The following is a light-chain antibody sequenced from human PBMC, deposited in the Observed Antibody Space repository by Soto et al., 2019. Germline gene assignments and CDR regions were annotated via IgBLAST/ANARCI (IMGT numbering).Light chain of an antibody. CDR2: GVS. J-gene: IGKJ1*01. CDR3: EQYDGSPRT. V-gene: IGKV3-20*01. CDR1: QSVSSSH. Sequence: EVELTQSPGTLSLSPGERATLSCRASQSVSSSHLAWYQQKPGQSPRLVIYGVSNRATGIPNRFSGGGFGTDLTLTISRLEPEDFAVYYCEQYDGSPRTFGQGTKVDIK.